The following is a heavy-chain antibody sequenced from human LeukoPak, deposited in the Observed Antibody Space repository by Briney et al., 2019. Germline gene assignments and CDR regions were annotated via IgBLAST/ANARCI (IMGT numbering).Heavy chain of an antibody. CDR1: GFTFDDYA. D-gene: IGHD6-6*01. J-gene: IGHJ6*02. CDR2: ISWNSDTV. V-gene: IGHV3-9*01. Sequence: GRSLRLSCAASGFTFDDYAMHWVRQAPGKGLEWVSAISWNSDTVHYADSVKGRFTISRDNAKNSLYLQMNSLRAEDTALYLCAKGFIAISPGNGGRIAARLEGYYYGMDVWGQGTTVTVSS. CDR3: AKGFIAISPGNGGRIAARLEGYYYGMDV.